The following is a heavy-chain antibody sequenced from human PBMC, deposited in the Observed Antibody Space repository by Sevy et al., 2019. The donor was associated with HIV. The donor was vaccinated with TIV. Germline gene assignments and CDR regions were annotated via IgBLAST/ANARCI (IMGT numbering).Heavy chain of an antibody. D-gene: IGHD1-26*01. V-gene: IGHV3-30-3*01. CDR3: ARDGGYSIKWYPLY. Sequence: GGSLRLSCAAFGFALSTHAMHWVRQAPGKGLEWVAVISYEGTETFYAASVEGRFTISRDNSKNMLSLQINSLKPEDTAVYYCARDGGYSIKWYPLYWGHGTLVTVSS. CDR2: ISYEGTET. CDR1: GFALSTHA. J-gene: IGHJ4*01.